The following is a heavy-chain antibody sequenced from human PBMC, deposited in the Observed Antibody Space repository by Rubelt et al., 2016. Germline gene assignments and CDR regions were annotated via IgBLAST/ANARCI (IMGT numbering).Heavy chain of an antibody. CDR3: ARHDTGSFLFDF. J-gene: IGHJ4*02. D-gene: IGHD1-26*01. V-gene: IGHV4-34*01. Sequence: QVQLQQWGAGLLKPSETLSLTCAVYGGSFSGYYWSWIRQPPGKGLEWIGEINNSGNTDYIPSLTSRVSISVDKSKKQISLKMSSVTAADTAVYYCARHDTGSFLFDFWGQGTPVTVSS. CDR2: INNSGNT. CDR1: GGSFSGYY.